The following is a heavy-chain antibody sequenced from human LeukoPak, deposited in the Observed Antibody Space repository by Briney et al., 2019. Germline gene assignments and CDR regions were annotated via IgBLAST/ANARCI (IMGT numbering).Heavy chain of an antibody. D-gene: IGHD2-2*02. CDR2: ISGSGGST. CDR3: AAQRDCSSTSCYKNSGGFDR. V-gene: IGHV3-23*01. CDR1: GFTFSSYA. J-gene: IGHJ5*02. Sequence: PGGSLRLSCAASGFTFSSYAMSWVRQAPGKGLEWVSVISGSGGSTYYADSVKGRFTISRDNSKNTLYLQMNSLRAEDTAVYYCAAQRDCSSTSCYKNSGGFDRWGQVTLVTVSS.